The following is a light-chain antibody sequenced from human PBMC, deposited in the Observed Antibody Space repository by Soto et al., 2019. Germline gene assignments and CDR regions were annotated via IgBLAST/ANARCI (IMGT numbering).Light chain of an antibody. Sequence: QTVVTQPTSASGTPGQRVTISCSGSSSNIGSNTVNWYQQLPGTAPKLIIYSNNQRPSGVPDRFSGSKSGNSASLAISGLQSEDEAEYYCAAWDDSLTGVVFCGGTPLTVL. CDR3: AAWDDSLTGVV. J-gene: IGLJ2*01. CDR2: SNN. CDR1: SSNIGSNT. V-gene: IGLV1-44*01.